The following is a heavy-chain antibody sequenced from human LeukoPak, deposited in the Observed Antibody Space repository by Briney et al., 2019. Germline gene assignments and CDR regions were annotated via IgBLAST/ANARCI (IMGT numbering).Heavy chain of an antibody. CDR1: GFTFSSYG. CDR2: INTDGSST. D-gene: IGHD6-13*01. CDR3: ARDLAAAAPFDN. Sequence: PGRSLRLSCAASGFTFSSYGMHWVRQAPGKGLVWVSRINTDGSSTSYADSVKGRFTISRDNAKNTLYLQMNSLRAEDTAVYYCARDLAAAAPFDNWGQGTLVTVSS. J-gene: IGHJ4*02. V-gene: IGHV3-74*01.